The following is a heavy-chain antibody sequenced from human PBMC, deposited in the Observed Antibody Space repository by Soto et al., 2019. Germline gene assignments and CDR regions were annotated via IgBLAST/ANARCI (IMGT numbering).Heavy chain of an antibody. D-gene: IGHD3-22*01. CDR1: GFTFSSYA. J-gene: IGHJ4*02. CDR2: ISGTGGST. Sequence: GGSLRLSCAASGFTFSSYAMSWVRQAPGKGLEWVSTISGTGGSTYYPDSVKGRFTISRDNSKNTVYLQMNSLRAEDAAVYYCAKEMTSGYYLFDYWGQGTLVTVS. CDR3: AKEMTSGYYLFDY. V-gene: IGHV3-23*01.